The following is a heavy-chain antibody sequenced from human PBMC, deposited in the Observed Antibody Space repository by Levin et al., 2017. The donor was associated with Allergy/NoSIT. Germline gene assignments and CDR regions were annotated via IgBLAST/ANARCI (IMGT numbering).Heavy chain of an antibody. V-gene: IGHV4-31*03. D-gene: IGHD2-15*01. CDR2: IYYSGST. CDR1: GGSISSGGYY. Sequence: SETLSLTCTVSGGSISSGGYYWSWIRQHPGKGLEWIGYIYYSGSTYYNPSLKSRVTISVDTSKNQFSLKLSSVTAADTDVYYCARESIAKGFYMDVWGKGTTVTVSS. J-gene: IGHJ6*03. CDR3: ARESIAKGFYMDV.